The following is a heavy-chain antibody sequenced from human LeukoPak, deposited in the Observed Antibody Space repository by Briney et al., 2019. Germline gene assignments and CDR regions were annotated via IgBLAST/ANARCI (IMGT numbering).Heavy chain of an antibody. CDR2: ISGSGGST. Sequence: GGSLRLSCAASGFTVSSNYMSWVRQAPGKGLEWVSAISGSGGSTYYADSVKGRFTISRDNSKNTLYLQMNSLRAEDTAVYYCAKTGAGYYYMDVWGKGTTVTVSS. CDR3: AKTGAGYYYMDV. CDR1: GFTVSSNY. J-gene: IGHJ6*03. D-gene: IGHD7-27*01. V-gene: IGHV3-23*01.